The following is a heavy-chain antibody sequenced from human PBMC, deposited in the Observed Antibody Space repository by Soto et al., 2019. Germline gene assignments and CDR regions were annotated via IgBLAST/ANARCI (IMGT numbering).Heavy chain of an antibody. Sequence: GGSLRLSCAASGFTFSSYGMHWVRQAPGKGLEWVAVIWYDGSNKYYVDSVKGRFTISRDNSKNTLYLQMNSLRAEDTAVYYCAREMAVPSDHYYGLDVWGQGTTVTVSS. V-gene: IGHV3-33*01. D-gene: IGHD6-19*01. J-gene: IGHJ6*02. CDR2: IWYDGSNK. CDR1: GFTFSSYG. CDR3: AREMAVPSDHYYGLDV.